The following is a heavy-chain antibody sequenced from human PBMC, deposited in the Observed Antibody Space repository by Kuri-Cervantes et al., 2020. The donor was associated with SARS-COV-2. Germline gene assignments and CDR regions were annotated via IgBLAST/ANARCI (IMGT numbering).Heavy chain of an antibody. V-gene: IGHV3-11*06. CDR1: GGDVIGYY. Sequence: YCRASGGDVIGYYMNWFRQTPGKGLEWVSYISGDGSKTNYADSVKGRFTISRDNAQDSLYLQMNSLKVEDTALYYCVRSIGSCTTTNCYMRLFDYWGQGTQVTVSS. CDR3: VRSIGSCTTTNCYMRLFDY. D-gene: IGHD2-8*01. CDR2: ISGDGSKT. J-gene: IGHJ4*02.